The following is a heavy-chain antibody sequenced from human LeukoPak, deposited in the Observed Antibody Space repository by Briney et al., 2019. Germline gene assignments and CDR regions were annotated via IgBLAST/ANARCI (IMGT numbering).Heavy chain of an antibody. V-gene: IGHV1-18*01. D-gene: IGHD1-14*01. Sequence: ASVKVSCKASGYTFTTYGITWVRQAPGQGLEWVGWASASSGSTYYAEKFQGRAAMTTETSATTAYMELRSLRSDDTAVYYCARGYLKDYFEYWGQGTLVTVSS. J-gene: IGHJ4*02. CDR1: GYTFTTYG. CDR2: ASASSGST. CDR3: ARGYLKDYFEY.